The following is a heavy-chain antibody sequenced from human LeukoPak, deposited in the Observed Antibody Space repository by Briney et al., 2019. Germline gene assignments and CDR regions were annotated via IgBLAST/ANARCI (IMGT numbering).Heavy chain of an antibody. J-gene: IGHJ3*02. Sequence: PGGSLRLSCAASGFTFSTYGTHWVRHAPGKGLAWVAVIWDDGTNKYYADSVKGRFTISRDNSRNTLYLQMNSLRAEDTAVYYCARAEVPGAIKSGAFDIWGQGTMVTVSS. CDR1: GFTFSTYG. CDR3: ARAEVPGAIKSGAFDI. V-gene: IGHV3-33*01. CDR2: IWDDGTNK. D-gene: IGHD2-2*01.